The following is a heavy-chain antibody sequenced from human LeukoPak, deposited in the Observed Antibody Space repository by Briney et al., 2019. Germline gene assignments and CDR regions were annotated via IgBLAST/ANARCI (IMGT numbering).Heavy chain of an antibody. CDR3: AGGHMSGRSSPPHY. CDR2: INNDGSST. CDR1: GFTFSNYW. Sequence: PGGSLRLSCAASGFTFSNYWIHWVRQAPGKGLVWVSRINNDGSSTTYADYVKGRITISRDNAKNTLFLQMNSLRAEDTAVYYCAGGHMSGRSSPPHYRGQGTLVTVSS. D-gene: IGHD1-26*01. J-gene: IGHJ4*02. V-gene: IGHV3-74*01.